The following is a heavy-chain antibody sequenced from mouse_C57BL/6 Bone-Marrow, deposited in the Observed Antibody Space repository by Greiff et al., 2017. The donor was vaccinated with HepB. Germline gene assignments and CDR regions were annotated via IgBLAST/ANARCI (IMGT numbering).Heavy chain of an antibody. J-gene: IGHJ2*01. Sequence: EVNVVESGGDLVKPGGSLKLSCAASGFTFSSYGMSWVRQTPDKRLEWVATISSGGSYTYYPDSVKGRFTISRDNAKNTLYLQMSSLKSEDTAMYYCAIFLDYWGQGTTLTVSS. CDR2: ISSGGSYT. CDR3: AIFLDY. CDR1: GFTFSSYG. V-gene: IGHV5-6*01.